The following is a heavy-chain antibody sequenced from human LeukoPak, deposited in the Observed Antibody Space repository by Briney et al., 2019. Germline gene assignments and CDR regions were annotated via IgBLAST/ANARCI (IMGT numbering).Heavy chain of an antibody. Sequence: ASVKVSCKASGYTFTGYYMHWVRQAPGQGLEWMGWINPNSGGTNYAQKFQGRVTMTRDTSISTAYMELSRLRSDDTAVYYCARGGFIAAAGFPNWFDPWGQGTLVTVSS. D-gene: IGHD6-13*01. CDR3: ARGGFIAAAGFPNWFDP. CDR2: INPNSGGT. CDR1: GYTFTGYY. V-gene: IGHV1-2*02. J-gene: IGHJ5*02.